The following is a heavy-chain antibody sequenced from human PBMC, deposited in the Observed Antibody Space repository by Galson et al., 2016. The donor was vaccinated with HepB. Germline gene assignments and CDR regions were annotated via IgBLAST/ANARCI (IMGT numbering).Heavy chain of an antibody. J-gene: IGHJ6*02. Sequence: SLRLSCAASGFSFSSYAMSWVRQAPGKGLEWVSGITSGGPTYYADPVKGRFTIPRANSKNILYLQMKSLRDEDTAVYYCAKRPYSYGWHYGMDVWGQGTTVTVSS. CDR1: GFSFSSYA. D-gene: IGHD5-18*01. CDR3: AKRPYSYGWHYGMDV. V-gene: IGHV3-23*01. CDR2: ITSGGPT.